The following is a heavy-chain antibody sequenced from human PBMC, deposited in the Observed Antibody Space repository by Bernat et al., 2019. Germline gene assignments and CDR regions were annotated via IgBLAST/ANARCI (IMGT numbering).Heavy chain of an antibody. Sequence: EVQLVESGGGLVKPGGSLRLSCAASGFTFSNAWMSWVRQAPGKGLEWVGRIKSKTDGGTTDYAAPVKGRFTISRDDSKNTLYLQMNSLKTEDTAVYYCARSRPEYYFDYWGQGTLVTVS. CDR1: GFTFSNAW. J-gene: IGHJ4*02. CDR3: ARSRPEYYFDY. V-gene: IGHV3-15*01. D-gene: IGHD5-24*01. CDR2: IKSKTDGGTT.